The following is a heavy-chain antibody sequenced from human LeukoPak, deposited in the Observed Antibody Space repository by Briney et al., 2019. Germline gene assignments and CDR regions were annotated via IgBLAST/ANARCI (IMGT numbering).Heavy chain of an antibody. CDR2: ISSSSSYI. CDR3: ARDVTIWNDGADAFDM. D-gene: IGHD1-1*01. CDR1: GFTFSTYG. Sequence: GGSLRLSCAASGFTFSTYGMNWVRQAPGKGLEWVSSISSSSSYIYYADSVKGRFTISRDNAKNSLYLQMNSLRAEDTAVYYCARDVTIWNDGADAFDMWGQGTMVTVSS. J-gene: IGHJ3*02. V-gene: IGHV3-21*01.